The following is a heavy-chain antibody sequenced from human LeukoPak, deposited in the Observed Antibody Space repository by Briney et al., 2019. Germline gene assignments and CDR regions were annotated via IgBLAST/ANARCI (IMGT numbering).Heavy chain of an antibody. Sequence: PLGTLSLTCTVSGGSINTYYWSWIRQPPGKGVEWIGYIYYSGSTDYNPSLKSRVTISLDTSKNQFSLRLSAVTAADTAVYYCARSYNNAGYFYYGMDVWGQGTTVTVSS. CDR1: GGSINTYY. CDR3: ARSYNNAGYFYYGMDV. CDR2: IYYSGST. D-gene: IGHD5-24*01. J-gene: IGHJ6*02. V-gene: IGHV4-59*08.